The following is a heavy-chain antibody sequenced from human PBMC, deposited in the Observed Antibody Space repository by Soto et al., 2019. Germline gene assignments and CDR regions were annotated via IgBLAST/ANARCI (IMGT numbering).Heavy chain of an antibody. CDR3: ASYGDYRSVFDY. D-gene: IGHD4-17*01. CDR2: IYHSGST. J-gene: IGHJ4*02. CDR1: GGSIGSGGYS. V-gene: IGHV4-30-2*01. Sequence: PSETLSLTCAVSGGSIGSGGYSWSWIRQPPGKGLEWIGYIYHSGSTYYNPSLKSRVTISVDRSKNQFSLKLSSVTAADTAVYYCASYGDYRSVFDYWGQGTLVTVSS.